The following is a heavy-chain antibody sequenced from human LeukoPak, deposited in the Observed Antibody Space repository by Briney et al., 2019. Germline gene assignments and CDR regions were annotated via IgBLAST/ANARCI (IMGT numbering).Heavy chain of an antibody. D-gene: IGHD3-16*01. CDR3: ARRGSYFDY. CDR2: INPNNGGT. V-gene: IGHV1-2*02. J-gene: IGHJ4*02. Sequence: ASVKVSCKASGYSXTGYYIHGVRQAPGQGLEWMGWINPNNGGTNYVQKFQGRVTMTRDTSISTVYMELSGLRSDDTALYYCARRGSYFDYWGQGTLVMVSS. CDR1: GYSXTGYY.